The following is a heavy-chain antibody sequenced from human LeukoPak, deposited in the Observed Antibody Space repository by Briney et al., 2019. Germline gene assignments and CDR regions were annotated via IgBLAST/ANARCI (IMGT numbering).Heavy chain of an antibody. V-gene: IGHV3-11*04. CDR1: GFTFSDYY. J-gene: IGHJ4*02. Sequence: PGGSLRLSCAASGFTFSDYYMSWIRQAPGKGLEWVSYISSSGSTIYYADSVKGRFTISRDNAKNSLYLQMNSLRAEDTAVYYCARIPSRYSGEPYFDYWGQGTLVTVSS. D-gene: IGHD1-26*01. CDR3: ARIPSRYSGEPYFDY. CDR2: ISSSGSTI.